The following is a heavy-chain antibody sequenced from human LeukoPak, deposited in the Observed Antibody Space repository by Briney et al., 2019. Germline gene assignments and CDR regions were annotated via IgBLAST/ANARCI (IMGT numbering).Heavy chain of an antibody. D-gene: IGHD1-1*01. CDR2: IKEDGSEK. CDR3: TKNRGTDY. CDR1: GFTFSNYW. J-gene: IGHJ4*02. V-gene: IGHV3-7*01. Sequence: GGSLRLSCAAYGFTFSNYWMNWVRQAPGKGLEWVANIKEDGSEKIYVDSVKGQFTLSRDKHKNSLCLQINNLRAEDTAVYYCTKNRGTDYWGQGTLVTVSS.